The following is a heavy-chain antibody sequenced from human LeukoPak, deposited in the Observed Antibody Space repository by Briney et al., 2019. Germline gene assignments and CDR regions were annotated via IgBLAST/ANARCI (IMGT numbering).Heavy chain of an antibody. CDR3: AGGRAFYSSSLFDY. Sequence: GGSLRLSCAASGFTFSSYSMNWVRQAPGKGLEWVSYISSSSSTIYYADSVKGRFTISRDNAKNSLYLQMNSLRAEDTAVYYCAGGRAFYSSSLFDYWGQGTLVTVSS. CDR2: ISSSSSTI. D-gene: IGHD6-6*01. V-gene: IGHV3-48*01. J-gene: IGHJ4*02. CDR1: GFTFSSYS.